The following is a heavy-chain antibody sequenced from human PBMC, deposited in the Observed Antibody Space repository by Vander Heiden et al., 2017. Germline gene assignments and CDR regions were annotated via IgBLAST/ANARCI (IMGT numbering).Heavy chain of an antibody. CDR1: GFTFTTYG. CDR2: IWYDGDNE. Sequence: QVQLVESGGGVVQPGRALRLSCAAPGFTFTTYGIHWVRQAPGRGLEWVAHIWYDGDNEYYADSVKGRFTISRDNSKNTVYLQMNSLRPDDTAVYYCARDPSTMDGDYPRYWGQGTLVTVSS. CDR3: ARDPSTMDGDYPRY. D-gene: IGHD4-17*01. V-gene: IGHV3-33*01. J-gene: IGHJ4*02.